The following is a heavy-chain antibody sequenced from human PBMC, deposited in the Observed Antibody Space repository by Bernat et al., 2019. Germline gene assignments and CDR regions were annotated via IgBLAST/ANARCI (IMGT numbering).Heavy chain of an antibody. D-gene: IGHD3-22*01. CDR2: IYYSGST. CDR1: GGTISSGDYY. Sequence: QVQLQESGPGLVKPSQTLSLTCTVSGGTISSGDYYCSLIRQPPGKGLEWIGYIYYSGSTYYNPSLKSRVTISVDMSKIQFSLKLSYVTDAGTAVYYCARGDDSSGYCAAIDYWGQGTLVTVSS. CDR3: ARGDDSSGYCAAIDY. V-gene: IGHV4-30-4*01. J-gene: IGHJ4*02.